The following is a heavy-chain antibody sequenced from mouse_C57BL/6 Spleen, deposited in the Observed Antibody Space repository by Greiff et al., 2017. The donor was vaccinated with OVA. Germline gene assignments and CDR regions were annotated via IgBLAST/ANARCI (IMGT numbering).Heavy chain of an antibody. Sequence: EVQLVESGGGLVQPGGSMKLSCVASGFTFSNYWMNWVRQSPEKGLEWVAQIRLKSDNYATHYAESVKGRFTISRDDSKSSVYLQMNNLRAEDTGIYYCTGGVYYDYERRVDYWGQGTTLTVSS. CDR2: IRLKSDNYAT. CDR1: GFTFSNYW. D-gene: IGHD2-4*01. J-gene: IGHJ2*01. CDR3: TGGVYYDYERRVDY. V-gene: IGHV6-3*01.